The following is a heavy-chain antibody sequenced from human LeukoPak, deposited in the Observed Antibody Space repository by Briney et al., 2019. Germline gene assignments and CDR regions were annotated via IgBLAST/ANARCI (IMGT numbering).Heavy chain of an antibody. V-gene: IGHV4-31*03. CDR3: ARDGSGSYYWSNWFDP. CDR1: GGSISSGGYY. CDR2: IYYSGTT. D-gene: IGHD3-10*01. J-gene: IGHJ5*02. Sequence: SETLSLTCTVSGGSISSGGYYWGWIRQHPGKGLEWIGYIYYSGTTFYNPSLKSRATISRDTSKNQLSLRLSSVTAADTAVYYCARDGSGSYYWSNWFDPWGQGTLVTVSS.